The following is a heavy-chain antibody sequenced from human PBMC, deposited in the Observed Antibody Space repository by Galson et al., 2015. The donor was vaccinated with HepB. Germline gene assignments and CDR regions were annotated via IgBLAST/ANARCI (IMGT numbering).Heavy chain of an antibody. Sequence: SCAVSGFSFSNSAMTWVRQAPGRGLEWISGISISGRNTYYADSVKGRFTISRDNSKNTVFLQMNSLRAEDTAVYYCAKEEVPNDYWGQGTLVTVSS. J-gene: IGHJ4*02. CDR1: GFSFSNSA. CDR2: ISISGRNT. V-gene: IGHV3-23*01. D-gene: IGHD4/OR15-4a*01. CDR3: AKEEVPNDY.